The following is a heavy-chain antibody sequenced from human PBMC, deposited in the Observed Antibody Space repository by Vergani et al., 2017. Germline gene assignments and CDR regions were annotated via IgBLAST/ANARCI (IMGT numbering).Heavy chain of an antibody. CDR1: GYTFTSYD. J-gene: IGHJ4*02. Sequence: QVQLVQSGAEVKKPGASVKVSCKASGYTFTSYDINWVRQATGQGLEWMGWMNPNSGNTGYAQKFQGRVTMTRNTSISTAYMELSSLRSEDTAVYYCARGSGLYDSSGYYYFDYWGQGTLVTVSS. CDR3: ARGSGLYDSSGYYYFDY. D-gene: IGHD3-22*01. CDR2: MNPNSGNT. V-gene: IGHV1-8*01.